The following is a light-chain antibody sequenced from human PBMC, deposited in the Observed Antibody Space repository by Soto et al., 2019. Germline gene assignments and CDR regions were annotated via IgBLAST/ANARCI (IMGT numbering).Light chain of an antibody. CDR2: GAS. CDR3: HQANSLPLT. Sequence: DIPMTQSPSSVSASVGDRITITCRASQDIRSWLAWYQQKPGKAPTVLIYGASSLQSGVPSRFSGTGSGTDFTLTISSLQPEDFATYYCHQANSLPLTFGGGTRVEIK. CDR1: QDIRSW. J-gene: IGKJ4*01. V-gene: IGKV1-12*01.